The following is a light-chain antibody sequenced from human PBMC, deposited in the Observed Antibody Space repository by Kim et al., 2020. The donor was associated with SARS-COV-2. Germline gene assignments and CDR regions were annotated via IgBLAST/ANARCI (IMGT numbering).Light chain of an antibody. CDR1: SSDVGGYTY. CDR3: SSYTSSSTRV. V-gene: IGLV2-14*03. Sequence: QSTTTSCTGTSSDVGGYTYVSWYQQQPGKAPKVMVYDVSNRPSGVSNRFSGSKSGTTASLTISGLQAEDEADYYCSSYTSSSTRVFGGGTQLTVL. J-gene: IGLJ3*02. CDR2: DVS.